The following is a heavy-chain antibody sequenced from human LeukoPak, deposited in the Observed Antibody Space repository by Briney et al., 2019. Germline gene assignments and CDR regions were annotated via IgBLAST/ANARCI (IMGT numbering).Heavy chain of an antibody. CDR1: GYTFTSYD. CDR3: ARGFKDKLMAAIGSDFDY. J-gene: IGHJ4*02. Sequence: EASVKVSCKASGYTFTSYDINWVRQATGEGLEWMGWMNPSSGNTGYAQKFQGRVTMTRTTSISTAYMELSSLRSEDTAVYYCARGFKDKLMAAIGSDFDYWGQGTLVTVSS. V-gene: IGHV1-8*01. D-gene: IGHD5-24*01. CDR2: MNPSSGNT.